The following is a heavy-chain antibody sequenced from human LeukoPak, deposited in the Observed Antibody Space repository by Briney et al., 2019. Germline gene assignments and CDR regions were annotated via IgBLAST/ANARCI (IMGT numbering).Heavy chain of an antibody. CDR2: IYTSGST. J-gene: IGHJ5*02. Sequence: PSETLSLTCTVSGGSISSYYWSWIRQPAGKGLEWIGRIYTSGSTNYNPSLKSRVTMSVDTSKNQFSLKLSSVTAADTAVYYCARDSADFDWLFQNIWFDPWGQGTLVTVSS. CDR3: ARDSADFDWLFQNIWFDP. V-gene: IGHV4-4*07. D-gene: IGHD3-9*01. CDR1: GGSISSYY.